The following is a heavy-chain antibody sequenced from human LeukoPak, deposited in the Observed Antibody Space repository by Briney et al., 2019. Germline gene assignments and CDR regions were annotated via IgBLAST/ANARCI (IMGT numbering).Heavy chain of an antibody. Sequence: PGGSLRLSCATSGFTFSNFWMTWVRQAPVEGLEWVANMKEDGSEEYYVDSVKGRFTISRDNAKSSLYLQMNSLRVEDTAVYYCARQVAGVNDYWGQGTLVTVSS. CDR1: GFTFSNFW. D-gene: IGHD6-19*01. CDR3: ARQVAGVNDY. J-gene: IGHJ4*02. V-gene: IGHV3-7*01. CDR2: MKEDGSEE.